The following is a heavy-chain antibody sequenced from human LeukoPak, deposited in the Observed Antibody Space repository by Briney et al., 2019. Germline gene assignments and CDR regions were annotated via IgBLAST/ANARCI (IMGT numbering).Heavy chain of an antibody. Sequence: SVKVSCKASGGTFGSYAISWVRQAPGQGLEWMGRIIPIFGTANYAQKFQGRVTITTDESTSTAYMELSSLRSEDTAVYYCARDRRFGDPLDYWGQGTLVTVSS. J-gene: IGHJ4*02. CDR2: IIPIFGTA. CDR3: ARDRRFGDPLDY. V-gene: IGHV1-69*05. D-gene: IGHD3-10*01. CDR1: GGTFGSYA.